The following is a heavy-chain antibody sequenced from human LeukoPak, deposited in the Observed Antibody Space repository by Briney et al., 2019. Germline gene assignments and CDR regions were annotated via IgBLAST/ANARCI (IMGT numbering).Heavy chain of an antibody. CDR3: ARDLRAAGYYYMDV. CDR2: ISSSSSYI. J-gene: IGHJ6*03. V-gene: IGHV3-21*01. CDR1: GFTFSRYS. D-gene: IGHD6-13*01. Sequence: PGGSLRLSCAASGFTFSRYSMNWVRQAPGKGLEWVSSISSSSSYIYYADSVKGRFTISRDNAKNSLYLQMNSLRAEDTAVYYCARDLRAAGYYYMDVWGKGTTVTVSS.